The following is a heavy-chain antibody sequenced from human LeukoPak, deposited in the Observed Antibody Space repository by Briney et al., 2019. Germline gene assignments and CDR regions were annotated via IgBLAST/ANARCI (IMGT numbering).Heavy chain of an antibody. D-gene: IGHD2/OR15-2a*01. V-gene: IGHV3-33*03. CDR1: GFTFSTYA. Sequence: GRSLRLSCTVSGFTFSTYAMHWVRQAPGKGLEWVVVIAYDGSNTYYLDSVKGRFTISRDNSENTLYLQMNSLRAEDTAVYYCAKDIGSTSLYNWFDPWGQGTLVTVSS. CDR2: IAYDGSNT. J-gene: IGHJ5*02. CDR3: AKDIGSTSLYNWFDP.